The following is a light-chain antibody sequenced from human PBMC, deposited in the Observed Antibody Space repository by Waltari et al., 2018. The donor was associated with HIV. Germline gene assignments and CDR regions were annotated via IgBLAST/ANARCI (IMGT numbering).Light chain of an antibody. CDR2: DAS. Sequence: EVVMTQSPATLSVSPGERATLSCRASQSVSSNLAWYQQKPGQAPRLLIYDASTRATGIPARFSGGGPGTEFTLTISSLQSEDFAVYYCQQYNNWPPLTFGGGTKVEIK. V-gene: IGKV3-15*01. J-gene: IGKJ4*01. CDR3: QQYNNWPPLT. CDR1: QSVSSN.